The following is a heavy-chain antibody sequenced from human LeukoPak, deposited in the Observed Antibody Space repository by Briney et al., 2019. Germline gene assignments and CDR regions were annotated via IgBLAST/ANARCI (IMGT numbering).Heavy chain of an antibody. J-gene: IGHJ4*02. D-gene: IGHD5-24*01. CDR1: GGSFSGYY. CDR2: INHSGST. CDR3: ARDLKEGMAGY. V-gene: IGHV4-34*01. Sequence: PSETLSLTCAVYGGSFSGYYWSWIRQPPGKGLEWIGEINHSGSTNYNPSLKSRVTISVDTSKNQFSLKLSSVTAADTAVYYCARDLKEGMAGYWGQGTLVTVSS.